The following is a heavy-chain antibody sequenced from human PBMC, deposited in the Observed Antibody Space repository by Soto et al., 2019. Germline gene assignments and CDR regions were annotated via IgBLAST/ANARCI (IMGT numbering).Heavy chain of an antibody. CDR3: TRGLNDYGDYDNWFDP. V-gene: IGHV4-34*01. CDR2: ISHSGVT. Sequence: QVQLQQWGAGLLKPSETLSLTCAVYGGSFSGYYWTWIRQPPGKGLEWIGEISHSGVTNYNPSLKGRVTMSVDTSKNQFSLNLGSVTAADTAVYYCTRGLNDYGDYDNWFDPWGQGTLVTVSS. CDR1: GGSFSGYY. D-gene: IGHD4-17*01. J-gene: IGHJ5*02.